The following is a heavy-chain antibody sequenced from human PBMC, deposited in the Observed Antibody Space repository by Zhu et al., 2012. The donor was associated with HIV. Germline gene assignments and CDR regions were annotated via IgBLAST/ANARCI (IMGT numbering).Heavy chain of an antibody. J-gene: IGHJ3*02. Sequence: QVQLQESGPGLVKPSETLSLTCAVSGYSISSGYYWGWIRQPPGKGLEWIGSIYHSGSTYYNPSLKSRVTISVDTSKNQFSLKLSSVTAADTAVYYCASTTVVTLGDAFDIWGQGTMVTVSS. D-gene: IGHD4-23*01. V-gene: IGHV4-38-2*01. CDR2: IYHSGST. CDR3: ASTTVVTLGDAFDI. CDR1: GYSISSGYY.